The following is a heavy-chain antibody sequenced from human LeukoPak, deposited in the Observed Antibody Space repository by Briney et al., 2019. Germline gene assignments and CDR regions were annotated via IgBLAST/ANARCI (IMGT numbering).Heavy chain of an antibody. CDR1: GYTLTSYD. V-gene: IGHV1-8*01. Sequence: ASVKVSCKASGYTLTSYDINWVRQATGQGLEWMGWMNPNSGNTGYAQKFQGRVTMTRNTSISTAYMELSSLRSEDTAVYYCARAYCSGGSCYSGYYYYGMDVWGQGTTVTVSS. CDR2: MNPNSGNT. D-gene: IGHD2-15*01. CDR3: ARAYCSGGSCYSGYYYYGMDV. J-gene: IGHJ6*02.